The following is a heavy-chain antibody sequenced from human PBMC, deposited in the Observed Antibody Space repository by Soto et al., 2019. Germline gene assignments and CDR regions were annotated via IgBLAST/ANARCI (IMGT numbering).Heavy chain of an antibody. Sequence: TLSLTCTVSGGSLSSGDYYWSWIRQPPGKGLEWIGYIYYSGSTYYNPSLKSRVTISVDTSKNQFSLRLSSVTAADTAVYYCARDPQIVVVPAAPDSYFYYGMDVWGQGTTVTVSS. CDR1: GGSLSSGDYY. CDR2: IYYSGST. J-gene: IGHJ6*02. D-gene: IGHD2-2*01. V-gene: IGHV4-30-4*01. CDR3: ARDPQIVVVPAAPDSYFYYGMDV.